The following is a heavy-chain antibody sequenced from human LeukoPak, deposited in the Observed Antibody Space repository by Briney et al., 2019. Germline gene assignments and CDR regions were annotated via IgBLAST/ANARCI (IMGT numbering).Heavy chain of an antibody. CDR3: ARSAEPHYYYYYGMDV. D-gene: IGHD1-14*01. CDR1: GYTFTGYY. Sequence: VASVKVSCKASGYTFTGYYMHWVRQAPGQGPEWMGWINPNSGGTNYAQKFQGRVTMTRDTSISTAYMELSRLRSDDTAVYYCARSAEPHYYYYYGMDVWGQGTTVTVSS. V-gene: IGHV1-2*02. J-gene: IGHJ6*02. CDR2: INPNSGGT.